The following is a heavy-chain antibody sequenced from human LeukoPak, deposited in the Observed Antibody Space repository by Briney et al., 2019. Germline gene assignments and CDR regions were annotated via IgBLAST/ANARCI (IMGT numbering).Heavy chain of an antibody. CDR3: ARTYDSSGYYIDY. D-gene: IGHD3-22*01. CDR2: IYPGDSDT. J-gene: IGHJ4*02. V-gene: IGHV5-51*01. CDR1: GYSFTSYW. Sequence: RGESLKISCKGSGYSFTSYWIGWVRQMPGKGLEWMGIIYPGDSDTRYSPSFQGQVTISADKSISTAYLQWSSLKASDTAMYYCARTYDSSGYYIDYWGQGTLVTVSS.